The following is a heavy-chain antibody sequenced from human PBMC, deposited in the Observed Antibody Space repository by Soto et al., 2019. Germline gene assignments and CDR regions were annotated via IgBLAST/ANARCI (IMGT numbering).Heavy chain of an antibody. Sequence: EVQLLESGGGLVQPGGSLRLSCAASGFTFSSYAMSWVRQAPGKGLEWVSAISGSGGSTYYADSVNGRFTISRDNSKNTLYLQMNSLRAEDTAVYYCAKVLMGAGNGDYWGQGPLVTVSS. CDR2: ISGSGGST. CDR1: GFTFSSYA. V-gene: IGHV3-23*01. D-gene: IGHD1-26*01. J-gene: IGHJ4*02. CDR3: AKVLMGAGNGDY.